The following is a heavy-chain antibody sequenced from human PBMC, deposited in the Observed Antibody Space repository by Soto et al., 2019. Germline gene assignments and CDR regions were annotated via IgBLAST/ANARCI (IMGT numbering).Heavy chain of an antibody. CDR1: GDSITSGGYY. J-gene: IGHJ6*02. D-gene: IGHD3-10*01. CDR3: ARDYYGAGSQYYYYGMEV. V-gene: IGHV4-31*03. CDR2: IYHSGGA. Sequence: SETLSLTCSVSGDSITSGGYYWSWLRQPPGKGLEWIGYIYHSGGASYNPSLRGRAVISIDTSKNQFSLRLNAVTAADTATYYCARDYYGAGSQYYYYGMEVWGQGTTVTVSS.